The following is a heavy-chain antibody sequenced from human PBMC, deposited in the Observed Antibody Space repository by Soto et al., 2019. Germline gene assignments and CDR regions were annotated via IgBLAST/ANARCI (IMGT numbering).Heavy chain of an antibody. Sequence: SETLSLTCAVSGGSISSGGYSWSWIRQPPGKGLEWIGYIYHSGSTYYNPSLQGRVTMTTDTSTSTAYMELRSLRSDDTAVYYCARESPPADYWGQGTLVTVSS. CDR1: GGSISSGGYS. CDR3: ARESPPADY. CDR2: IYHSGST. J-gene: IGHJ4*02. V-gene: IGHV4-30-2*01.